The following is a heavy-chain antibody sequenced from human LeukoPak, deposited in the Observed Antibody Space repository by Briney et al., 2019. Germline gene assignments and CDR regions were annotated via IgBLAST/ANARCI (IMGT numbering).Heavy chain of an antibody. Sequence: GGSLRLSCAASGFTFSSYGMSWVRQAPGKGLEWVSAISGSGGSTFYADSVKGRFTISRDNSKNTLYLEMNSLRAEDTAGYYCAKASGITMVRRVTYLDHWGQGTLVTVSS. CDR2: ISGSGGST. CDR3: AKASGITMVRRVTYLDH. V-gene: IGHV3-23*01. J-gene: IGHJ4*02. D-gene: IGHD3-10*01. CDR1: GFTFSSYG.